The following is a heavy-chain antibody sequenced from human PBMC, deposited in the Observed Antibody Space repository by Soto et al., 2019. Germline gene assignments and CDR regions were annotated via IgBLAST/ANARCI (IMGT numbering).Heavy chain of an antibody. Sequence: QVQLVQSGGEVKKPGASVRVSCKTSGYTFINFGITWVRQAPGQGLEWVGKIRGYNGDTNYAPKLQGRVTMTTDTSTITAYLGLRTFGYDGAAVYYCGRGRHRNPDYWGQGTLVTVSS. V-gene: IGHV1-18*04. CDR1: GYTFINFG. CDR2: IRGYNGDT. CDR3: GRGRHRNPDY. D-gene: IGHD4-4*01. J-gene: IGHJ4*02.